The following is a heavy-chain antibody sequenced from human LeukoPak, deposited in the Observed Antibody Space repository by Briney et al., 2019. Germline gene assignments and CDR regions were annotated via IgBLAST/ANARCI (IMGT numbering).Heavy chain of an antibody. CDR2: INPNSGGT. D-gene: IGHD5-12*01. Sequence: ASVKVSCKASGYTFTGYYMHWVRQAPGQGLEWMGRINPNSGGTNYAQKFQGRVTMTRDTSISTAYMELSRLRSDDTAVYYCAREGYSGHGGEKGFDYWGQGTLVTVSS. V-gene: IGHV1-2*06. CDR3: AREGYSGHGGEKGFDY. CDR1: GYTFTGYY. J-gene: IGHJ4*02.